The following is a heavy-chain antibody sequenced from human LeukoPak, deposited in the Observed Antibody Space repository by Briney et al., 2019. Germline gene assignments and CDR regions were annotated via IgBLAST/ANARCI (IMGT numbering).Heavy chain of an antibody. CDR1: GFTLSNYG. D-gene: IGHD6-13*01. Sequence: GGSLRLSCAASGFTLSNYGMHWVRQAPGKGLEWVAVISYDGSENYYADSVKGRFTISRDKSKNTLYLQVNSLRAEDTAVYYCAKDRYSSSWYYFDYWGQGTLVTVSS. V-gene: IGHV3-30*18. J-gene: IGHJ4*02. CDR2: ISYDGSEN. CDR3: AKDRYSSSWYYFDY.